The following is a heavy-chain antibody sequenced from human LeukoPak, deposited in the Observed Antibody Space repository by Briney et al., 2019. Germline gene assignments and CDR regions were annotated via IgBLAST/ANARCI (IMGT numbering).Heavy chain of an antibody. V-gene: IGHV3-21*01. J-gene: IGHJ4*02. D-gene: IGHD1-26*01. CDR3: ARGYSGSYYFGDY. CDR1: GFTFSSYS. Sequence: GESLRLSCAASGFTFSSYSMNWVRQAPGKGLEWVSSISSGSGYIYYADSVKGRFTISRDNAKNSLYLQMNSLRAEDTGVYFCARGYSGSYYFGDYWGQGNLVTVSS. CDR2: ISSGSGYI.